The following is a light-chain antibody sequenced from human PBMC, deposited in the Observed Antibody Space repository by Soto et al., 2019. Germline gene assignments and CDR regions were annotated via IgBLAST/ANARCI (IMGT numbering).Light chain of an antibody. Sequence: QPVLTQPPSASGTPGQRVTISFSGTSSNIGSNYVYWYQRLPGTAPKLLIYRNDQRPSGVPDRFSGSKSGASASLAISGLRSEDEADYYCAAWDDSLSGVVFGGGTKVTVL. CDR1: SSNIGSNY. V-gene: IGLV1-47*01. CDR3: AAWDDSLSGVV. J-gene: IGLJ2*01. CDR2: RND.